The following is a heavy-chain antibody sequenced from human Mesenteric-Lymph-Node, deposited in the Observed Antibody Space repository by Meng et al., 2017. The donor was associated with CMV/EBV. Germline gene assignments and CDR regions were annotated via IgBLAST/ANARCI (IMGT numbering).Heavy chain of an antibody. Sequence: GESLKISCAASGFTVSSNYMSWVRQAPGKGLEWVAVIYSVGGAHYADTVKGRFIISRENSKNTLYLQMNSLRDDDTAVYYCAKGGSGGADYYFDYWGQGFLVTVSS. CDR3: AKGGSGGADYYFDY. D-gene: IGHD3-10*01. CDR2: IYSVGGA. CDR1: GFTVSSNY. V-gene: IGHV3-53*01. J-gene: IGHJ4*02.